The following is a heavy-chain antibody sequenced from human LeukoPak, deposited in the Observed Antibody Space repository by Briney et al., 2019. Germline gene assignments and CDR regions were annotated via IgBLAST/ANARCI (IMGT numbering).Heavy chain of an antibody. Sequence: GGSLRLSCAASGFTFSSYGMHWVRQAPGKGLKWVAVIWYDGSNKYYADSVKGRFTISRDNSKNTLYLQMNSLRAEDTAVYYCARDPAKYSSGCPNYWGQGTLVTVSS. CDR3: ARDPAKYSSGCPNY. CDR1: GFTFSSYG. J-gene: IGHJ4*02. D-gene: IGHD6-19*01. V-gene: IGHV3-33*01. CDR2: IWYDGSNK.